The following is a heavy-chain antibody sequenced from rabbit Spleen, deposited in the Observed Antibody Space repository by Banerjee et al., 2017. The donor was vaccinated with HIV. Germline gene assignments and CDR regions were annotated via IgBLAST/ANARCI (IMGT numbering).Heavy chain of an antibody. D-gene: IGHD8-1*01. Sequence: QEQLVESGGGLVKPGASLTLTCKASGFSFSSKAVMCWVRQAPGKGLEWIGCIGTGSGSTWYASWVNGRFTISKTSSTTVTLQMTSLTAADTATYFCARDGAGGSYFALWGPGTLVTVS. CDR1: GFSFSSKAV. J-gene: IGHJ6*01. V-gene: IGHV1S45*01. CDR3: ARDGAGGSYFAL. CDR2: IGTGSGST.